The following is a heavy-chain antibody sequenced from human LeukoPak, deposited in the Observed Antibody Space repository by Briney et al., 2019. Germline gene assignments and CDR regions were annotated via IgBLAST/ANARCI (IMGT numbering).Heavy chain of an antibody. J-gene: IGHJ6*03. V-gene: IGHV3-9*01. D-gene: IGHD2-2*02. CDR2: ISWNGGVV. CDR3: AKIAVPIPGRYHTDV. CDR1: GFIFENYA. Sequence: GGSLRLSCAASGFIFENYAMHWVRQAPGKGLEWVSGISWNGGVVAYVDSVKGRFTISRDNAMSSLYLQMSSLKVEDTAHYYCAKIAVPIPGRYHTDVWGKGITVTVSS.